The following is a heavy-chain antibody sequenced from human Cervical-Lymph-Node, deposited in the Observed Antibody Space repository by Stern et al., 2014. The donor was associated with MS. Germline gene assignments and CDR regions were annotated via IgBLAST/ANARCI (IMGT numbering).Heavy chain of an antibody. CDR3: ARGRGGNYRYYFDY. V-gene: IGHV3-21*01. Sequence: EVQLEESGGGLVKPGGSLRLSCAASGFTFSSYSMNWVRQAPGKGLEWVASISRGGSYIYYADSLKGRFTISRDNAKNSLYLQMNSLRAEDTAVYYCARGRGGNYRYYFDYWGQGTLVTVSS. D-gene: IGHD4-23*01. CDR1: GFTFSSYS. J-gene: IGHJ4*02. CDR2: ISRGGSYI.